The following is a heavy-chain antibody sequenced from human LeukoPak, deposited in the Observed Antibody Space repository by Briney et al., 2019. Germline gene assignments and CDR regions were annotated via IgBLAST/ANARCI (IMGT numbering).Heavy chain of an antibody. J-gene: IGHJ3*02. D-gene: IGHD6-19*01. CDR3: AKDVSGLDAFNI. Sequence: ERSLRLSCAASGFTFRSYAMHWVRQAPGRGLEWVAVISNDGTNKYYADSVRGRFTISRDNSMNTLYLQMNSLRAEDTAVYYCAKDVSGLDAFNIWGQGTMVTVSS. CDR2: ISNDGTNK. CDR1: GFTFRSYA. V-gene: IGHV3-30*18.